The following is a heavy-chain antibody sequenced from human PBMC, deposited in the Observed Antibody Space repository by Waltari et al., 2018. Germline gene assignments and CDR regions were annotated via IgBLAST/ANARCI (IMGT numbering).Heavy chain of an antibody. CDR3: ARRSDPSSGWPHDAFDI. V-gene: IGHV4-34*01. D-gene: IGHD6-19*01. CDR1: GGSFSGYY. CDR2: INHSGST. Sequence: QVQLQQWGAGLLKPSETLSLTCAVYGGSFSGYYWSWIRQPPGKGLEWLGEINHSGSTTYNPALKSRVTRSGGTSKNQFSLKLSSVTAADTAVYYCARRSDPSSGWPHDAFDIWGQGTMVTVSS. J-gene: IGHJ3*02.